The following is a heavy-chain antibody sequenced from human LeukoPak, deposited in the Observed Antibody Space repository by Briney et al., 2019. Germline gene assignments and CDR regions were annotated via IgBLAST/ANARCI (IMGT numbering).Heavy chain of an antibody. J-gene: IGHJ4*02. D-gene: IGHD6-19*01. V-gene: IGHV3-13*04. CDR2: INTAADT. CDR1: GFAFSNYD. Sequence: GGSLRLSCAASGFAFSNYDMLWVRKAPGEGLEWVSAINTAADTYYPDYVKGRFTISRENAKSSLYLQMNSLRVADTAVYYCVRAPPGTGWLIDHWGQGTLVAVSS. CDR3: VRAPPGTGWLIDH.